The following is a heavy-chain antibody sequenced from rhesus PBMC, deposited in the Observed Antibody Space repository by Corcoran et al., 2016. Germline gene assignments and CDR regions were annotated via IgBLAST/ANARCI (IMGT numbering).Heavy chain of an antibody. J-gene: IGHJ4*01. CDR2: IFGSSTST. V-gene: IGHV4S10*01. CDR3: ARDGYSWNNAFED. D-gene: IGHD1-20*01. Sequence: QVQLQESGPGVVKPSETLSLTCAVSGGSISDSYRWSWIRQPPGKGLEWIGYIFGSSTSTNYNPSLNGRVTISKDTSKNQFSLKRSSVTAADTAVYYCARDGYSWNNAFEDWGQGVLVTVSS. CDR1: GGSISDSYR.